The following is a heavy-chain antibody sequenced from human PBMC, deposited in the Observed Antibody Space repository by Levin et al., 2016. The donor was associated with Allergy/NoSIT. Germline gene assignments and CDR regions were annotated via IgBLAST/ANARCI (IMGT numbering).Heavy chain of an antibody. J-gene: IGHJ6*02. CDR3: ARGLQWLVQGHYGMDV. Sequence: VRQAPGKGLVWVSRVDSGETDPTYADSVKGRFTISRDNAKNSLYLQMNSLRAEDTAVYYCARGLQWLVQGHYGMDVWGQGTTVTVSS. D-gene: IGHD6-19*01. V-gene: IGHV3-74*03. CDR2: VDSGETDP.